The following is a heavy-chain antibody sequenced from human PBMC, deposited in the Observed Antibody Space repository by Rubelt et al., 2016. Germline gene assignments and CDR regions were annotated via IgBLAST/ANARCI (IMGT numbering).Heavy chain of an antibody. V-gene: IGHV3-64D*06. D-gene: IGHD4-17*01. Sequence: EVQLVESGGDLVQPGGSLRLSCSASGFTFSSFSMHWVRQAPGKGLEYVSAITPGGDGTYYADSVKGRFTISRDNSKNTLYLQLSSLGAEESAGDYCGRALGKEIYGDCWGQGTLVTVSS. CDR3: GRALGKEIYGDC. CDR2: ITPGGDGT. J-gene: IGHJ4*02. CDR1: GFTFSSFS.